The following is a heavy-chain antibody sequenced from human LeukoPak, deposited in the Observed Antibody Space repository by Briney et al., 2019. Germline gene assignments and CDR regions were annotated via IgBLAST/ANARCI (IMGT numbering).Heavy chain of an antibody. V-gene: IGHV1-69*13. CDR1: GGTFNSYV. Sequence: GASVKVPCKASGGTFNSYVVSWVRQAPGQGLEWMGGIIPIFGTSNYAQKFQGRVTITADESTSTTYMELSSLRSEDTAVYYCARDSGQYGSGAAAYFDSWGQGTLVTVSS. J-gene: IGHJ4*02. CDR3: ARDSGQYGSGAAAYFDS. D-gene: IGHD3-10*01. CDR2: IIPIFGTS.